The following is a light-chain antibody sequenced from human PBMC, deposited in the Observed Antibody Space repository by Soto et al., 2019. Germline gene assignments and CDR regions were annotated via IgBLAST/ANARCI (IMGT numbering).Light chain of an antibody. CDR1: QSISGY. V-gene: IGKV1-39*01. CDR2: AAS. Sequence: DIQMTQSPSSLSASVGDRVTFPCRASQSISGYLNWYQQKPGKAPKLLIYAASSLQSGVPSRFSGSGSGTDFTLTISSLQPEDFATYHCQQGYTTPITFGQGHDWRL. CDR3: QQGYTTPIT. J-gene: IGKJ5*01.